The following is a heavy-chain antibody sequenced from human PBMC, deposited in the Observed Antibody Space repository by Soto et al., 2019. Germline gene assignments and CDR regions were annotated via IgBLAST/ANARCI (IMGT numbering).Heavy chain of an antibody. V-gene: IGHV4-39*01. CDR1: GGALRRSRYD. CDR2: IFYSGST. CDR3: ARHGCFVPRYYYGMDV. Sequence: PSGPPARTGTVAGGALRRSRYDGGGIRQKTGKGLEWIGSIFYSGSTYYNPSLKSRVTMSVDTSKNQFSLKLRSFTAAATGVVNCARHGCFVPRYYYGMDVWDQGTTVT. J-gene: IGHJ6*02. D-gene: IGHD2-2*01.